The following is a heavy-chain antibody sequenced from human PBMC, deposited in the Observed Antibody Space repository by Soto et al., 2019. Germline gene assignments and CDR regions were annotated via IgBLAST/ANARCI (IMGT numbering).Heavy chain of an antibody. J-gene: IGHJ3*02. CDR3: ARGRPLLLWFGEDGAFDI. CDR1: GGSISSGGYS. D-gene: IGHD3-10*01. Sequence: SETLSLTCTVSGGSISSGGYSWSWIRQPPGKGLEWIGYIYHSGSTYYNPSLKSRVTISVDRSKNQFSLKLSSVTAADTAVYYCARGRPLLLWFGEDGAFDIWGQGTMVTVS. CDR2: IYHSGST. V-gene: IGHV4-30-2*01.